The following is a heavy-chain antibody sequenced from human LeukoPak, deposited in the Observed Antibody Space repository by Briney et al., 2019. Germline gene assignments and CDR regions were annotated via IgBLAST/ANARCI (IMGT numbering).Heavy chain of an antibody. CDR2: IYYSGST. Sequence: PSETLSLTCTVSGGSISSYYWGWIRQPPGKGLEWIGSIYYSGSTYYNPSLKSRVTISVDTSKNQFSLKLSSVTAADTAVYYCARQTGGYYFDYWGQGTLVTVSS. V-gene: IGHV4-39*01. J-gene: IGHJ4*02. CDR3: ARQTGGYYFDY. D-gene: IGHD3-16*01. CDR1: GGSISSYY.